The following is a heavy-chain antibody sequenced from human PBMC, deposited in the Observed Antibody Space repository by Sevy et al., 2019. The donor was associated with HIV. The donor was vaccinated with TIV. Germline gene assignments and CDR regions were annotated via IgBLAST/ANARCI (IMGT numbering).Heavy chain of an antibody. CDR3: ASSNPYGGNPFDY. Sequence: ASVKVSCKASGGTFSSYAISWVRQAPGQGLEWMGGIIPIFGTANYAQKFQGRVTITADESTSTAYMELSSLRSEDTAVYYCASSNPYGGNPFDYWGQGTLVTVSS. J-gene: IGHJ4*02. CDR2: IIPIFGTA. D-gene: IGHD4-17*01. V-gene: IGHV1-69*13. CDR1: GGTFSSYA.